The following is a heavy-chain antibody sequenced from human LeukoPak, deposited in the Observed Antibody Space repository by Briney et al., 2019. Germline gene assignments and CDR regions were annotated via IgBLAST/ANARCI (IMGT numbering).Heavy chain of an antibody. CDR1: GGSISSYY. Sequence: SETLSLTCTVSGGSISSYYWSWIRQPPGKGLEWIGYIYYSGSTNYNPSLKSRVTISVDTSKNQFSLKLSSVTAADTAVYYCAREDRYYDFWSGYYKSANFDYWGQGTLVTVSS. V-gene: IGHV4-59*12. CDR3: AREDRYYDFWSGYYKSANFDY. CDR2: IYYSGST. J-gene: IGHJ4*02. D-gene: IGHD3-3*01.